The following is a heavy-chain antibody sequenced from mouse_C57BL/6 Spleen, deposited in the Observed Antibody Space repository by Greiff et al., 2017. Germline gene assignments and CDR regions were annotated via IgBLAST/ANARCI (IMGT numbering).Heavy chain of an antibody. CDR1: GYTFPGYW. Sequence: VQLQQSGAELMKPGASVKLSCKATGYTFPGYWIEWVKQRPGHGLEWIGEILPGSGSTNYNEKFKGTAPFTADTASNTAYMLLSSLTTEDSAIYYCARYGSSPRSMDYWGQGTSVTVSS. CDR3: ARYGSSPRSMDY. V-gene: IGHV1-9*01. CDR2: ILPGSGST. D-gene: IGHD1-1*01. J-gene: IGHJ4*01.